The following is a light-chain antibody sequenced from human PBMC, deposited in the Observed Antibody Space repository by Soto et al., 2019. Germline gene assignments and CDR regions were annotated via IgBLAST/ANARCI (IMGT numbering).Light chain of an antibody. CDR1: QSISSY. CDR2: AAS. V-gene: IGKV1-39*01. J-gene: IGKJ1*01. CDR3: QQSYSTLWT. Sequence: DIQMTQSPSPLSASVGDRVTITCRASQSISSYLNWYQQKPGKAPKLLIYAASSLQSGVPSRFSGSGSGTDFTLTISSLQPEDFATYYCQQSYSTLWTVGQGTKVDIK.